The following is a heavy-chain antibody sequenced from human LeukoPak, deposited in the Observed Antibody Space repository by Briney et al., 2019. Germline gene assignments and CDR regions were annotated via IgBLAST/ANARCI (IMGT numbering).Heavy chain of an antibody. CDR3: AKGDLGYGYFDY. CDR2: ISGSGGST. Sequence: GGSLRLSCAASGFTFSSYAMSWVRQAPGKGLEWVSAISGSGGSTYYADSVKGRFTISRDNSKNTLYLQMNSLRAEDTAVYCCAKGDLGYGYFDYWGQGTLVTVSS. J-gene: IGHJ4*02. V-gene: IGHV3-23*01. CDR1: GFTFSSYA. D-gene: IGHD5-18*01.